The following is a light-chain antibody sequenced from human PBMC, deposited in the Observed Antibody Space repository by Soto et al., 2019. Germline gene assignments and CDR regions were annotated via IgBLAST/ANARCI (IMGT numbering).Light chain of an antibody. Sequence: DIPMTQSPSSLSAFVGDRVTVTCRASQNINTNLNWYQQKPGKAPKLLIYVASSLQSGVPSRFSGSGSGTDFALTISSLQPEDFATYYCQQSYTTPRTFGQGTKVDIK. CDR2: VAS. J-gene: IGKJ1*01. V-gene: IGKV1-39*01. CDR3: QQSYTTPRT. CDR1: QNINTN.